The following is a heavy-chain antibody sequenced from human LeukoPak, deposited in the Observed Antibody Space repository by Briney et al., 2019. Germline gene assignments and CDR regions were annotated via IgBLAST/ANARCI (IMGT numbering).Heavy chain of an antibody. CDR2: IKQDGSEK. Sequence: PGGSLRLSCAVSGFTFSSYWMSWVRQAPGKGLEWVANIKQDGSEKYYVDSVKGRFTISRDNAKNSLYLQMNSLRAEDTAVYYCAREYGDYDGAFDYWGQGTLVTVSS. CDR3: AREYGDYDGAFDY. J-gene: IGHJ4*02. D-gene: IGHD4-17*01. CDR1: GFTFSSYW. V-gene: IGHV3-7*01.